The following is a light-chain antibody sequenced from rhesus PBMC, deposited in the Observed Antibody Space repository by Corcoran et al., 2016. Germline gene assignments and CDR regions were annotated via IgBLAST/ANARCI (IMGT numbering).Light chain of an antibody. J-gene: IGKJ2*01. CDR1: QGISSY. CDR2: YGK. V-gene: IGKV1-32*02. CDR3: QQGRSNPYS. Sequence: DIQMSQSPSSLSASAGDRVTIPCRASQGISSYLNWFQQKPGKAPKLLIYYGKRLASGVTSRLRGSGSGTDFTLTISRLQPEDFATYYCQQGRSNPYSFGQGTKVEIK.